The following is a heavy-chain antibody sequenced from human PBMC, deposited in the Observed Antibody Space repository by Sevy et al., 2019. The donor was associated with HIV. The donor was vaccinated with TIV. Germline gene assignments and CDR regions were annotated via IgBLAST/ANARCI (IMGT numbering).Heavy chain of an antibody. CDR2: ISHDGINE. J-gene: IGHJ6*02. Sequence: GGSLRLSCIGSGFSFSYYGIHWVRQAPGKGLDWVALISHDGINEYYADSVKGRFTISRDNSKNTVYLEMNSLRNEDTAIYFCANAYSGSYSHSYLDALDVWGQGTTVTVS. CDR1: GFSFSYYG. V-gene: IGHV3-30*18. CDR3: ANAYSGSYSHSYLDALDV. D-gene: IGHD1-26*01.